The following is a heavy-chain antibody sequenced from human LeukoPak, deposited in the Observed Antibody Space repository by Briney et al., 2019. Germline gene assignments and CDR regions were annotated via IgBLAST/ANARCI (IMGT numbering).Heavy chain of an antibody. CDR1: GYTLTELS. CDR2: FDPEDGET. CDR3: ATDLYGSGIQNNY. Sequence: ASVKVSCKVSGYTLTELSMHWVREAPGKGLEWMGGFDPEDGETIYAQKFQGRVTMTEDTSTDTAYMELSSLRSEDTAVYYCATDLYGSGIQNNYWGQGTLVTVSS. V-gene: IGHV1-24*01. J-gene: IGHJ4*02. D-gene: IGHD3-10*01.